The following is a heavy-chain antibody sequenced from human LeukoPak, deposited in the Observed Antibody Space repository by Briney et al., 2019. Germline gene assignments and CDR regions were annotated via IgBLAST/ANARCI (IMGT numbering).Heavy chain of an antibody. CDR3: ARPMVRGVIAPLSY. V-gene: IGHV1-2*02. Sequence: ASVKVSCKASGYTFTGYYMHWVRQAPGQGLEWMGWINPNSGGTNYAQKFQGRVTMTRDTSISTAYMELSRLRSDDTAVYYCARPMVRGVIAPLSYWGQGTLVTVSS. CDR2: INPNSGGT. CDR1: GYTFTGYY. J-gene: IGHJ4*02. D-gene: IGHD3-10*01.